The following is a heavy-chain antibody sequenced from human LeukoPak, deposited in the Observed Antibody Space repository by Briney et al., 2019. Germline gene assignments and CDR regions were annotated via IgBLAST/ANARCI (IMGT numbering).Heavy chain of an antibody. J-gene: IGHJ3*02. Sequence: SETLSLTCTVSGDSISSSNYYWDWIRQPPGKGLEWIGSFYYSGSTYYNPSLKSRVTISVDTSNNQFSPKLSSVTAADTAVYYCARQRQQWLRDDAFEIWGQGTLVTVSS. D-gene: IGHD6-19*01. CDR1: GDSISSSNYY. V-gene: IGHV4-39*01. CDR2: FYYSGST. CDR3: ARQRQQWLRDDAFEI.